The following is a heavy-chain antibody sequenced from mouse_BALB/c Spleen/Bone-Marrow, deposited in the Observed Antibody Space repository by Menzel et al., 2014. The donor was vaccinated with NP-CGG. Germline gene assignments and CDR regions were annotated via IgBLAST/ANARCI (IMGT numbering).Heavy chain of an antibody. V-gene: IGHV1-7*01. CDR2: ITPSTGYI. Sequence: VQLQQSGAELAKPGASVKMSCKASGYTFTSYWMHWIKQRPGQGLEWIGYITPSTGYIEYNQKFKDKATLTADKSSSPAYWQLGGWPSEDFPVFYWARPGFVYWGQGPL. CDR1: GYTFTSYW. J-gene: IGHJ3*01. CDR3: ARPGFVY.